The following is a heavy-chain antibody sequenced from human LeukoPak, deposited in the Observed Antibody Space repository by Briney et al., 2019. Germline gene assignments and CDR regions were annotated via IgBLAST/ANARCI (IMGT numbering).Heavy chain of an antibody. CDR1: GFTFSSYS. D-gene: IGHD2-21*01. CDR3: ARDMVVNAIRTWYFDL. V-gene: IGHV3-21*01. Sequence: GGSLRLSCAASGFTFSSYSMNWVRQAPGKGLEWVSSISSSSSYIYYADSVKGRFTISRDNARNSLYLQMNSLRAEDTAVYYCARDMVVNAIRTWYFDLWGRGTLVTVSS. J-gene: IGHJ2*01. CDR2: ISSSSSYI.